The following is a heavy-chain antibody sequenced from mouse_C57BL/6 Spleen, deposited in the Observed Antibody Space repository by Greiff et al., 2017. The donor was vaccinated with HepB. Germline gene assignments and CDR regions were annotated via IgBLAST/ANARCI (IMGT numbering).Heavy chain of an antibody. CDR1: GYTFTSYW. Sequence: VQLQQPGAELVKPGASVKMSCKASGYTFTSYWITWVKQRPGQGLEWIGDIYPGSGSTNYNEKFKSKATLTVDTSSGTAYMQLSSLTSEDSAVYYCARSGNYRYAMDYWGQGTSVTVSS. CDR3: ARSGNYRYAMDY. J-gene: IGHJ4*01. CDR2: IYPGSGST. V-gene: IGHV1-55*01. D-gene: IGHD2-1*01.